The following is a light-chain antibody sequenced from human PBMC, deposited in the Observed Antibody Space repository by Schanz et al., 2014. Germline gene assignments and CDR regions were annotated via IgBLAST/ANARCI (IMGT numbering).Light chain of an antibody. Sequence: DIQMTQSPSSLSASVGDRVTITCRASQSISSYLNWFQQKPGKAPKLLIYGSSSLQSGVPPRFSGSGSGTEFTLTISSLQPDDFATYYCQQYNSYPRTFGQGTKVEIK. J-gene: IGKJ1*01. V-gene: IGKV1-39*01. CDR3: QQYNSYPRT. CDR1: QSISSY. CDR2: GSS.